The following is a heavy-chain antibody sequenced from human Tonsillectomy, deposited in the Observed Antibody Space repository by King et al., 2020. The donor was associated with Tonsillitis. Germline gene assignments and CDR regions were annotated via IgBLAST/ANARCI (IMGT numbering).Heavy chain of an antibody. V-gene: IGHV4-59*01. CDR1: GASITSYY. CDR3: ARAMGDYDSSGYRFPDY. Sequence: QLQESGPGRVKPSETLSLTCTVSGASITSYYWSWIRQPPGKGLEWIGYIYYSGSTSYNPSLKSRVTISVDTSKNQFSLKLSSVTAADTAVYYCARAMGDYDSSGYRFPDYWGQGTLVTVSS. CDR2: IYYSGST. D-gene: IGHD3-22*01. J-gene: IGHJ4*02.